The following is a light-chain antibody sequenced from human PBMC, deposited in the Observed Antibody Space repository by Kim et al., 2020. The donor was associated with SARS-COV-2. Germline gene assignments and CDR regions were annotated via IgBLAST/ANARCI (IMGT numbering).Light chain of an antibody. V-gene: IGLV3-19*01. CDR1: SLRSYY. CDR2: GKN. J-gene: IGLJ1*01. CDR3: NSRDSSAPNYV. Sequence: SSELTQDPAVSVALGQTVRITCQGDSLRSYYASWYQQKPGQAPVLVIYGKNNRPSGIPDRFSGSSSGNTASLTITGAQAEDEADYYCNSRDSSAPNYVFGTGTKVTVL.